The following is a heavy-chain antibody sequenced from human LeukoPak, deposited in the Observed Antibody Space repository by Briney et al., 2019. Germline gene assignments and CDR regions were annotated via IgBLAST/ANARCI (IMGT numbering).Heavy chain of an antibody. CDR2: ISGSGDRT. CDR1: GVTFSSYT. J-gene: IGHJ4*02. Sequence: GGSLRLSCAVSGVTFSSYTMCWVRQAPGKGLEWVSAISGSGDRTYYADSVKGRFTISRDNSKNTLHLQMNSLRAEDTAVFYCAKFKGHYYYDSSGYCDNWGQGALVTVSS. D-gene: IGHD3-22*01. CDR3: AKFKGHYYYDSSGYCDN. V-gene: IGHV3-23*01.